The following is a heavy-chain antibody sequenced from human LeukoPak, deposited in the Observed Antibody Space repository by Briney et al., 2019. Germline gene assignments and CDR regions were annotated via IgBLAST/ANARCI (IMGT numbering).Heavy chain of an antibody. CDR3: ARDSAECTGSNCYLIS. V-gene: IGHV3-74*03. CDR1: GFTFSSDW. J-gene: IGHJ5*02. Sequence: GGSLRLSCAASGFTFSSDWMHWVRQAPGEGLVWVSRINSDGSNTMYADSVRGRFTISRDNAKNTLYLQMNSLRVEDTAVYYCARDSAECTGSNCYLISWGQGTLVTVSS. CDR2: INSDGSNT. D-gene: IGHD2-15*01.